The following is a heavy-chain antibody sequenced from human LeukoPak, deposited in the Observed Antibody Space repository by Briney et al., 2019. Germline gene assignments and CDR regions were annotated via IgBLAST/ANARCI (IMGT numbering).Heavy chain of an antibody. V-gene: IGHV1-18*01. CDR2: ISGYNGDT. Sequence: ASVTVSCKTSGFTFINYGFTWVRQAPGQGLEWMGWISGYNGDTKYARNLQGRVTMTTDTSTSTVYMELTSLRSDDTAVYYCARDGVSPAYDSWGQGTLVSVSS. CDR1: GFTFINYG. CDR3: ARDGVSPAYDS. J-gene: IGHJ5*01. D-gene: IGHD3-16*01.